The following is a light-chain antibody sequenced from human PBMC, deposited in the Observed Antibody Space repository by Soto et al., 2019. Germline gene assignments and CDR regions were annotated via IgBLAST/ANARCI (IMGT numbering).Light chain of an antibody. CDR1: QGIKNY. V-gene: IGKV1-27*01. J-gene: IGKJ4*01. Sequence: DIQVTQHPSSLSASVGDRVTITCRASQGIKNYLAWYQQKLGETPKLLIYAASTLESGIPPRFSGSGSGTDFTLTINNLQPEDVATYYCQRYYNAPFTFGGGTKVEIK. CDR2: AAS. CDR3: QRYYNAPFT.